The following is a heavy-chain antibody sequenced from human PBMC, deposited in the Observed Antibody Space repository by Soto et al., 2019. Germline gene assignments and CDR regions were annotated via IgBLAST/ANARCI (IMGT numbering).Heavy chain of an antibody. CDR3: ARIGFDGH. V-gene: IGHV1-18*01. D-gene: IGHD3-9*01. Sequence: QVQLVQSGSEIKKPGASVKVSCKAFGYTFTSYGNGWVRQAPGQGLEWMGWISVYNDNTNYAQKFQGIVTMTTETSSSTDYMEWRSLKSDDTAVYHCARIGFDGHWGQGTLVTVSS. J-gene: IGHJ1*01. CDR1: GYTFTSYG. CDR2: ISVYNDNT.